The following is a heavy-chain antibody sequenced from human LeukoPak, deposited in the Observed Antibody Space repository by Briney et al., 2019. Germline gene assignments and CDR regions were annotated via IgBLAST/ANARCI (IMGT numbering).Heavy chain of an antibody. CDR1: GYSISSGYY. V-gene: IGHV4-38-2*01. D-gene: IGHD2-2*01. CDR2: IYHSGST. Sequence: SETLSLTCAVSGYSISSGYYWGWIRQPPGKGLEWIGSIYHSGSTYYNPSLKSRVTISVDTSKNQFSLKLSSVAAADTAVYYCARQFCSSTSCSYNWLDPWGQGTLVTVSS. CDR3: ARQFCSSTSCSYNWLDP. J-gene: IGHJ5*02.